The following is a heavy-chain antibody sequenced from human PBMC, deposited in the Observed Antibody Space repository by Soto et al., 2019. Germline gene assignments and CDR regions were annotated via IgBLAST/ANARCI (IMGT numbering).Heavy chain of an antibody. Sequence: EVQLVESGGRLVQPGGSLRLSCAASGYTFSGYWMHWVRQVPGKGLVWVSHINSDGSRTNYADSVKGRFTISRDNAKNTLDLQLNILGAEDTAMYYCARALGYCNSLTCYFALDIWGQGTLVTVSS. V-gene: IGHV3-74*01. CDR3: ARALGYCNSLTCYFALDI. CDR2: INSDGSRT. J-gene: IGHJ3*02. CDR1: GYTFSGYW. D-gene: IGHD2-2*01.